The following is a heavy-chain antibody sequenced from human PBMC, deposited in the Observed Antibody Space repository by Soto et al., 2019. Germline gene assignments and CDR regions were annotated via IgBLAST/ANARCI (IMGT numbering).Heavy chain of an antibody. CDR2: IKQDGSEK. J-gene: IGHJ4*02. V-gene: IGHV3-7*01. CDR1: GFTFSSYW. D-gene: IGHD5-18*01. Sequence: GSLRLSCAASGFTFSSYWMSWVRQAPGKGLEWVANIKQDGSEKYYVDSVKGRFTISRDNAKNSLYLQMNSLRAEDTAVYYCASHPLWFQDYFDYWGQGTLVTVSS. CDR3: ASHPLWFQDYFDY.